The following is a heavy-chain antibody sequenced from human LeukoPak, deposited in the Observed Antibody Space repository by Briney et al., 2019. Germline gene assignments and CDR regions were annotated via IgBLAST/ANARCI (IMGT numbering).Heavy chain of an antibody. D-gene: IGHD2-15*01. CDR1: GFTFSSYA. CDR3: AKRPYCSGGSCYSSGFFESPFYFDY. Sequence: GGSLRLSCAASGFTFSSYAMHWVRQAPGKRLEWVSAISGSGGSTYYADSVKGRFTISRDNSKNTLYLQMNSLRAEDTAVYYCAKRPYCSGGSCYSSGFFESPFYFDYWGQGTLVTVSS. CDR2: ISGSGGST. J-gene: IGHJ4*02. V-gene: IGHV3-23*01.